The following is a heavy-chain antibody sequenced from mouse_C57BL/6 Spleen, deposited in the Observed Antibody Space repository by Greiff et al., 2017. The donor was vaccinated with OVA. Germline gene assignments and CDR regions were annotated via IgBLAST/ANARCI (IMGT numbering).Heavy chain of an antibody. J-gene: IGHJ2*01. CDR2: INPNNGGT. V-gene: IGHV1-18*01. CDR3: AREDDGYPYFDY. Sequence: EVQLVESGPELVKPGASVKIPCKASGYTFTDYNMGWVKQSHGKSLEWIGDINPNNGGTIYNQKFKGKATLTVDKSSSKAYMELRSLTSEDTAVYYCAREDDGYPYFDYWGQGTTLTVSS. D-gene: IGHD2-3*01. CDR1: GYTFTDYN.